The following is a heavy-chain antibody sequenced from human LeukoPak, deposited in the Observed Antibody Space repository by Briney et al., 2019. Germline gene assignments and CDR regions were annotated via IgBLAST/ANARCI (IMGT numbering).Heavy chain of an antibody. CDR3: ARDRSDYYGSGSWYYYYYGMDV. V-gene: IGHV3-7*01. Sequence: PSETLSLTCTVSGGSISSSSYYWGWIRQAPGKGLEWVANIKQDGSEKYYVDSVKGRFTISRDNAKNSLYLQMNSLRAEDTAVYYCARDRSDYYGSGSWYYYYYGMDVWGQGTTVTVSS. CDR2: IKQDGSEK. CDR1: GGSISSSSYY. D-gene: IGHD3-10*01. J-gene: IGHJ6*02.